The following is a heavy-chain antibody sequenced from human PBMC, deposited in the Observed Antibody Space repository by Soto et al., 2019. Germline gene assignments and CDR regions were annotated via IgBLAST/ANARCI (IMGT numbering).Heavy chain of an antibody. Sequence: QEQLVESGGGVVQPGTSMRLSCAASGLTFSNYGMHWVRQAPGKGLEWVAVIWYDGVTKFYADSVQGRFSISRDNSKNTRYLQMNSLRAEDTAVYFCATVDNYYGSAFWGQGTLVTVSP. CDR1: GLTFSNYG. CDR3: ATVDNYYGSAF. J-gene: IGHJ4*02. CDR2: IWYDGVTK. V-gene: IGHV3-33*01. D-gene: IGHD3-10*01.